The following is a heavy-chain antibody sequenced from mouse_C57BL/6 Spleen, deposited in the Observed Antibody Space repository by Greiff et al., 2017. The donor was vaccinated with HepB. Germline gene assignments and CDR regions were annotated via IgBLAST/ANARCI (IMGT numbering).Heavy chain of an antibody. Sequence: EVKLMESGPGLVKPSQSLSLTCSVTGYSITSGYYWNWIRQFPGNKLEWMGYISYDGSNNYNPSLKNRISITRDTSKNQFFLKLNSVTTEDTATYYCARESVYSKYYFDYWGQGTTLTVSS. CDR1: GYSITSGYY. CDR2: ISYDGSN. J-gene: IGHJ2*01. CDR3: ARESVYSKYYFDY. V-gene: IGHV3-6*01. D-gene: IGHD2-5*01.